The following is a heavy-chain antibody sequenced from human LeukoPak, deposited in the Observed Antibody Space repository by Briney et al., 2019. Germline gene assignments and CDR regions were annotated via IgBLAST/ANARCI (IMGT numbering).Heavy chain of an antibody. CDR3: ARVVGVEIFGVVGIEVHNWFDP. Sequence: SETLSLTFTVSGGSISSYYWSWIRQPPGKGLEWIGYIYYSGSTNYNPSLKSRVTISVDTSKNQFSLKLSSVTAADTAVYYCARVVGVEIFGVVGIEVHNWFDPWGQGTLVTVSS. CDR1: GGSISSYY. V-gene: IGHV4-59*01. J-gene: IGHJ5*02. D-gene: IGHD3-3*01. CDR2: IYYSGST.